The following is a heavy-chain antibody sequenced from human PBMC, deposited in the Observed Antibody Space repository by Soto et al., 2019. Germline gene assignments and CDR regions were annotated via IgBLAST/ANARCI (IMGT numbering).Heavy chain of an antibody. V-gene: IGHV1-69*13. D-gene: IGHD3-3*01. CDR1: GGTFCSYA. Sequence: SVKVSCKASGGTFCSYAISWVRQSPGQGLEWMGGIIPILGTANYAQKYQGRVTITADESTSTAYMELSSLRSEDTAVYYCAFDLECPGCDYYYGMDVWGQGTRVTVSS. CDR3: AFDLECPGCDYYYGMDV. CDR2: IIPILGTA. J-gene: IGHJ6*02.